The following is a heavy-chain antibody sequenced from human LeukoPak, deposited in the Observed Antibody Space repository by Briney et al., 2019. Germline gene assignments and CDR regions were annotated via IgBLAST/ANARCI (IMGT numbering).Heavy chain of an antibody. Sequence: PGGSLRHFCAASGFTFSTYSINWVRQAPGKGLEWVSYISGSSTTIYYADSVKDRCNISRDKAKNSLYLQMNSLRDEDTAVYYCAKDLVGVTAPGAQRTVVTVSS. D-gene: IGHD1-26*01. CDR3: AKDLVGVTAP. V-gene: IGHV3-48*02. J-gene: IGHJ1*01. CDR2: ISGSSTTI. CDR1: GFTFSTYS.